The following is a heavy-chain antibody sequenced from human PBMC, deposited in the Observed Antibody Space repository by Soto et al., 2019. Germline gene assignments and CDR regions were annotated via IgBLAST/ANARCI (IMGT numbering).Heavy chain of an antibody. CDR1: GGSISSSSYY. J-gene: IGHJ4*02. CDR3: ARSPHIQLWSYPSDY. V-gene: IGHV4-31*03. CDR2: IYFSGST. D-gene: IGHD5-18*01. Sequence: LSLTCTVSGGSISSSSYYWSWIRQHPGKGLEWIGYIYFSGSTYYNPSLKSRVTISVDTSKNQFSLKLSSVTAADTAVYYCARSPHIQLWSYPSDYWGQGTLVTVSS.